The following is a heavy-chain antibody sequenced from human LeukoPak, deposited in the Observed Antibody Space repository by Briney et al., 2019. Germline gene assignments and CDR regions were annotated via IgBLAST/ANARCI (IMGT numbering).Heavy chain of an antibody. D-gene: IGHD2-21*02. CDR1: GGSISSYY. J-gene: IGHJ6*02. Sequence: SETLSLTCTVSGGSISSYYWSWIRQPQGKGLEWIGYIYYSGSTNYNPSLKSRVTISVDTSKNQFSLKLSSVTAADTAVYYCAKHTTGANYYFRKGVWGQRTPVT. CDR3: AKHTTGANYYFRKGV. CDR2: IYYSGST. V-gene: IGHV4-59*08.